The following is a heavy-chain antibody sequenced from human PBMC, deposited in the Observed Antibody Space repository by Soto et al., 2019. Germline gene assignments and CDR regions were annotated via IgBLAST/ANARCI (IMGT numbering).Heavy chain of an antibody. D-gene: IGHD6-13*01. CDR1: GGSISSSSYY. CDR3: GVVAAGTSYYYYYMDV. CDR2: IYYSGST. Sequence: QLQLQESGPGLVKPSETLSLTCTVSGGSISSSSYYWGWIRQPPGKGLEWIGSIYYSGSTYYNPSLKSRGTISVDTSKNQFSLKLSSVTAADTAVYYCGVVAAGTSYYYYYMDVWGKGTTVTVSS. V-gene: IGHV4-39*01. J-gene: IGHJ6*03.